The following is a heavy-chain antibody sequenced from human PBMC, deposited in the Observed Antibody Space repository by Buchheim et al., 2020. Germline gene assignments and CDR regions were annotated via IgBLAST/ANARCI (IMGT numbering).Heavy chain of an antibody. J-gene: IGHJ4*02. CDR1: GGSISSYY. V-gene: IGHV4-59*01. Sequence: QVQLQESGPGLVKPSETLSLTCTVSGGSISSYYWSWIRQPPGKGLEWIGYIYYSGSTNYNPSLKSRVTISVDTSKNQFSLKLSSVTAADTAVYYCARDRGDGYPDYWGQGTL. CDR2: IYYSGST. CDR3: ARDRGDGYPDY. D-gene: IGHD5-24*01.